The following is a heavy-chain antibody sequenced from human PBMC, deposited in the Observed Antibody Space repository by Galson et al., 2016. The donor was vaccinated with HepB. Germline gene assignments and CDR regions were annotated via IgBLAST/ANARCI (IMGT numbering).Heavy chain of an antibody. CDR1: GRTFRSYG. D-gene: IGHD3-3*01. J-gene: IGHJ4*02. CDR2: IIPVFGTG. Sequence: SVKVSCKASGRTFRSYGISWVRQAPGPGLEWMGGIIPVFGTGNYAQKFQGRVTITADELTTTVYMELSSLRSEDTAVYYCARASGFGHYFEDWGQGTPVTVSS. CDR3: ARASGFGHYFED. V-gene: IGHV1-69*13.